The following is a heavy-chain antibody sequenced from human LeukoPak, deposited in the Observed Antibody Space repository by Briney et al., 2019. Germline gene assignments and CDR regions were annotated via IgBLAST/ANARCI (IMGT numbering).Heavy chain of an antibody. CDR2: IYHSGST. CDR3: ARGGGYASPIVY. V-gene: IGHV4-59*01. J-gene: IGHJ4*02. Sequence: SETLSLTCTLSGVSISTYYWSWVRQPPGKGLEWIGYIYHSGSTKYNPSLKRLLTISVHTSKNQFSLKLSSVTAADPAVYYCARGGGYASPIVYWGQGALVTVSS. CDR1: GVSISTYY. D-gene: IGHD5-12*01.